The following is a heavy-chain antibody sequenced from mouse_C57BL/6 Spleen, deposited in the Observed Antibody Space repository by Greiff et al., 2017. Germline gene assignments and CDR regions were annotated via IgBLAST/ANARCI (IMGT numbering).Heavy chain of an antibody. CDR3: ARGGYYS. CDR1: GYTFTSYW. CDR2: IDPSDSYT. V-gene: IGHV1-69*01. D-gene: IGHD3-1*01. J-gene: IGHJ4*01. Sequence: QVQLQQSGAELVMPGASVKLSCKASGYTFTSYWMHWVKQRPGQGLEWIGEIDPSDSYTNYNQKFKGRSTLTVDKSSSTAYMQLSSLTSEDSAVYYCARGGYYSWGQGTSVTVSS.